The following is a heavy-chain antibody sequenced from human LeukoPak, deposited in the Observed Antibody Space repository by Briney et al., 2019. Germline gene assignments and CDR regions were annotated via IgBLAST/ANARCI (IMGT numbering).Heavy chain of an antibody. J-gene: IGHJ4*02. CDR3: ARARITMVRGPSASDY. CDR1: GFTFSSYS. Sequence: GGSLRLSCAASGFTFSSYSMNWVRQAPGKGLEWVSYISSSSSTIYYPDSVKGRFTISRDNAKNSLYLQMNSLRAEDTAVYYCARARITMVRGPSASDYWGQGTLVTVSS. V-gene: IGHV3-48*04. D-gene: IGHD3-10*01. CDR2: ISSSSSTI.